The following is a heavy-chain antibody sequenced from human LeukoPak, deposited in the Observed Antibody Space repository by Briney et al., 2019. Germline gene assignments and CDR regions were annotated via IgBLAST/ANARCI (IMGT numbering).Heavy chain of an antibody. Sequence: ASVKVSCKASGYTFTSYFIHWVRQAPGQGLEWMGIINPSGGSTGYPQKFQGRVTMTRDTSTSTVYMELSSLRSEDAAVYYCARVHYYDSSGYYYFDYWGQRTLVTVSS. CDR3: ARVHYYDSSGYYYFDY. V-gene: IGHV1-46*01. J-gene: IGHJ4*02. CDR1: GYTFTSYF. CDR2: INPSGGST. D-gene: IGHD3-22*01.